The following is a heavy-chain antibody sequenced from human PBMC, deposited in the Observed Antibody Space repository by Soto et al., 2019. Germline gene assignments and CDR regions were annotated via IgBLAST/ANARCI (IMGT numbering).Heavy chain of an antibody. CDR3: ARDTPRHDFWSGYSDS. J-gene: IGHJ4*02. CDR2: ISRSGDST. D-gene: IGHD3-3*01. V-gene: IGHV3-23*01. CDR1: GFSLTSHA. Sequence: QPGGSLRLSCEASGFSLTSHAMSWVRQAPGMGLEWVSAISRSGDSTYYGASVKGRFIVSRDNSKNIVYLQMKELRVEDTAVYYCARDTPRHDFWSGYSDSWGQGTLVTVSS.